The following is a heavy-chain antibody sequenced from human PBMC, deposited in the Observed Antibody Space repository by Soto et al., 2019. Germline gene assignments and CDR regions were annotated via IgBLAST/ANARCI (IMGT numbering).Heavy chain of an antibody. D-gene: IGHD5-12*01. CDR3: ARQRYDRDYGMDV. V-gene: IGHV4-39*01. Sequence: PSVPLSVTCAVAGGPIISSSYYWGWNRQPPGKGLEWIGSIYYSGSTYYNPSLKSRVTISVDTSKNQFSLKLSSVTAADTAVYYCARQRYDRDYGMDVWGQGTTVTVSS. J-gene: IGHJ6*02. CDR2: IYYSGST. CDR1: GGPIISSSYY.